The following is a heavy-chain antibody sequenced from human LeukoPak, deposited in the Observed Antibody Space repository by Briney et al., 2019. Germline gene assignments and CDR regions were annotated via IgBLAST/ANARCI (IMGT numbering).Heavy chain of an antibody. J-gene: IGHJ3*02. CDR2: MSWNSVSI. D-gene: IGHD3-3*01. V-gene: IGHV3-9*03. Sequence: GGSLRLSCAGSGFNFDHYAMHWVRQGPGKGLEWVAGMSWNSVSIGYADSVKGRFTISRDNAKKSLYLQMNSLTTEDMAFYYCAKTHVHFGVVNIGAFDIWGQGTTVTVSS. CDR3: AKTHVHFGVVNIGAFDI. CDR1: GFNFDHYA.